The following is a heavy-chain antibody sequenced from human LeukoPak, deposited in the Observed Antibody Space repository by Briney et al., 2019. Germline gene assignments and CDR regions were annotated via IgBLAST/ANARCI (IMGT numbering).Heavy chain of an antibody. CDR2: IIPIFGTA. D-gene: IGHD1-1*01. V-gene: IGHV1-69*13. CDR3: AREFPELEDWAFVI. J-gene: IGHJ3*02. Sequence: SVKVSCKASGGTFSSYAISWVRQAPGQGLEWMGGIIPIFGTANYAQKFQGRVTITADEPTSTAYMELSSLRSEDTAVYYCAREFPELEDWAFVIWGQGTMVTVSS. CDR1: GGTFSSYA.